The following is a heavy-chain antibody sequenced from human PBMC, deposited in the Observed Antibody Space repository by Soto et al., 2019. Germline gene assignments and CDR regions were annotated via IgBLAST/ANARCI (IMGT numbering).Heavy chain of an antibody. CDR1: GFTFSSYS. J-gene: IGHJ3*02. CDR2: ISSSSSTI. D-gene: IGHD2-8*01. Sequence: GGSLRLSCAASGFTFSSYSMNWVRQAPGKGLEWVSYISSSSSTIYYADSVKGRFTISRDNAKNSLYLQMNSLRAEDTAVYYCARGAYCTSGVCYIPLDAFDIWGQGTMVTVS. CDR3: ARGAYCTSGVCYIPLDAFDI. V-gene: IGHV3-48*01.